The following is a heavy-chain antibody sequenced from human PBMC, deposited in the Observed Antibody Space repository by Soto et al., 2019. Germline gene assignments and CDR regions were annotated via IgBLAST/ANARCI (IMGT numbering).Heavy chain of an antibody. CDR1: GASVSSDGYS. D-gene: IGHD1-7*01. CDR3: VRGGRTGTTLGP. J-gene: IGHJ5*02. V-gene: IGHV4-30-2*01. CDR2: IYPSGSST. Sequence: SETLSLTCDVSGASVSSDGYSWSWVRQTPGRGLEWIGYIYPSGSSTYYNPSLKSRVTMSVDSAKNHFSLNLTSMTAADTAVYYCVRGGRTGTTLGPWREGTLVTVSS.